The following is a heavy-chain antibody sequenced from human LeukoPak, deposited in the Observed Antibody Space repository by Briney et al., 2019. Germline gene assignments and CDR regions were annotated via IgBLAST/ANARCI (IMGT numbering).Heavy chain of an antibody. Sequence: PSETLSLTCAVSGGSISSGGYSWSWIRQPPGKGLEWIGYIYHSGITYYNPSLKSRVTMSLDRSKNQFSLKLTSVTAADTAVYYCARRVVAIFYFDYWGLGALVTVSS. D-gene: IGHD3-3*01. CDR1: GGSISSGGYS. J-gene: IGHJ4*02. V-gene: IGHV4-30-2*01. CDR2: IYHSGIT. CDR3: ARRVVAIFYFDY.